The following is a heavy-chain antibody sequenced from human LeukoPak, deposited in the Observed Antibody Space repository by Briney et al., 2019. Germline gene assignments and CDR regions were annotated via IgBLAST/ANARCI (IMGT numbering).Heavy chain of an antibody. CDR2: IYSGGSA. D-gene: IGHD6-6*01. V-gene: IGHV3-66*01. Sequence: GGSLRLSCAVSGFTVSHSYMSWVRQAPGKGLEWVSVIYSGGSAYYADSVKGRFTISRDNAKNSLYLQMNSLRAEDTAVYYCVVAARSLYYYYGMDVWGQGTTVTVSS. CDR3: VVAARSLYYYYGMDV. J-gene: IGHJ6*02. CDR1: GFTVSHSY.